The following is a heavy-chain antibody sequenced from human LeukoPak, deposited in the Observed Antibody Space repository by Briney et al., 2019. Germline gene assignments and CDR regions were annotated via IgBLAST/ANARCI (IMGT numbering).Heavy chain of an antibody. CDR2: ISGSGAYT. CDR1: GFTFDSCA. J-gene: IGHJ4*02. V-gene: IGHV3-23*01. Sequence: PGGSLRLSCAASGFTFDSCAMSWIRQSPGKGLEWVSGISGSGAYTYYADSVKGRFTISRDSSKNTLFLQMNSLRAEDTALYYCAIALRYTSDSLDYWGQGTLVTVSS. CDR3: AIALRYTSDSLDY. D-gene: IGHD3-9*01.